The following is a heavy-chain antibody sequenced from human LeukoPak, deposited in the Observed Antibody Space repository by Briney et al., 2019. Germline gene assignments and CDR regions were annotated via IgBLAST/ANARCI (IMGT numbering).Heavy chain of an antibody. CDR1: GGSINSGYYY. CDR2: IYYGGT. V-gene: IGHV4-30-4*01. J-gene: IGHJ4*02. D-gene: IGHD6-6*01. CDR3: ARGTWSSSIDY. Sequence: SETLSLTCTVSGGSINSGYYYWSWIRQPPGKGLEYIGYIYYGGTYYNPSLKSRVTISVATSKNQSSLKLSSVTAADTAVYYCARGTWSSSIDYWGQGTLVTVSS.